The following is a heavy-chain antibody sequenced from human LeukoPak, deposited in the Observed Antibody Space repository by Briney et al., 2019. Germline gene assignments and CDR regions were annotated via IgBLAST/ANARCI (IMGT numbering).Heavy chain of an antibody. V-gene: IGHV4-34*01. D-gene: IGHD1-7*01. CDR2: INHSGST. CDR1: GGSFSGYY. Sequence: SETLSLTCAVYGGSFSGYYWSWIRQPPGKGLEWIGEINHSGSTNYNPSLKSRVTISVDTSKNQFSLKLSSVTAADTAVYYCARSARLELRSGVYYYGMDVWGQGTTVTVSS. CDR3: ARSARLELRSGVYYYGMDV. J-gene: IGHJ6*02.